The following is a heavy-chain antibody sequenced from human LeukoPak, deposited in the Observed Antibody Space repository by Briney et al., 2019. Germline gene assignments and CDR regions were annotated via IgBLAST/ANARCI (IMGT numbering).Heavy chain of an antibody. D-gene: IGHD3-10*01. CDR2: ISNSGTT. V-gene: IGHV4-59*01. CDR1: GGSISSFF. Sequence: SETLSLTCTVSGGSISSFFWSWIRQPPGKGLEWIGYISNSGTTDYNPSLKSRVTISVDTSKNQLSLELRSVTAADTAVYYCARERGRITLYRGVIPDAFDLWGEGTMVTVSS. J-gene: IGHJ3*01. CDR3: ARERGRITLYRGVIPDAFDL.